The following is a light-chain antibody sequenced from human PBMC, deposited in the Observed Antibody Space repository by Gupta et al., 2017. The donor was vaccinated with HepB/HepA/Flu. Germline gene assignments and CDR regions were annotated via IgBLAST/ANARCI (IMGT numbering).Light chain of an antibody. V-gene: IGLV2-14*03. J-gene: IGLJ2*01. CDR2: DVT. CDR3: SSFSNTYTLVL. Sequence: QSALTPPVSVSGSPRQSITISCTGSSNDIGGYDSVSWYQQDPGQAPKLSIYDVTNLPSGVSNRFSGSKSGNTASLTISGLQAEDEADYYCSSFSNTYTLVLFGGGTKLTVL. CDR1: SNDIGGYDS.